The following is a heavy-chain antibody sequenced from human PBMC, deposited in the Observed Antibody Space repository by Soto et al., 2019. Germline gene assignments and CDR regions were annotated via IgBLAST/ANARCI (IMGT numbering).Heavy chain of an antibody. CDR2: IKSKTDGGTT. J-gene: IGHJ4*02. Sequence: GGSLRLSCAASGFTFSNAWMNWVRQAPGKGLEWVGRIKSKTDGGTTDYAAPVKGRFTISRDDSKNTLYLQMNSLKTEDTAVYYCTTESDSSGYYPFDYWGQGTLVTVSS. V-gene: IGHV3-15*07. CDR1: GFTFSNAW. CDR3: TTESDSSGYYPFDY. D-gene: IGHD3-22*01.